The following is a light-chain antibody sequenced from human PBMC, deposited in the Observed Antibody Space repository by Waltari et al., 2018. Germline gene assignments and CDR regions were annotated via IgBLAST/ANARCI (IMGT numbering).Light chain of an antibody. J-gene: IGKJ2*01. Sequence: EVVLTQSPGTLSLSPGERATLSCRASQRLIKRYVAWYQQKPGQAPTLRLYGASNGAAGIPDRVSGSGSETDFTLTISRLEAEDFGVYYCQQYGSSVMYTFGQGTKLEIK. CDR1: QRLIKRY. CDR2: GAS. CDR3: QQYGSSVMYT. V-gene: IGKV3-20*01.